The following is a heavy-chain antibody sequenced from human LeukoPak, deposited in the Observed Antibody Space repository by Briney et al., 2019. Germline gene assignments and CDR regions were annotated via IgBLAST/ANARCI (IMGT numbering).Heavy chain of an antibody. CDR3: AILGEQWPRPYYYYGMDV. CDR1: GYAFTSYD. V-gene: IGHV1-8*01. Sequence: ASVKVSCKASGYAFTSYDINWVRQATGQGLGRMGWMNPNSGNTGYAQKFQGRVTMTRNTSISTAYMELSSLRSEDTAVYYCAILGEQWPRPYYYYGMDVWGQGTTVTVSS. J-gene: IGHJ6*02. D-gene: IGHD6-19*01. CDR2: MNPNSGNT.